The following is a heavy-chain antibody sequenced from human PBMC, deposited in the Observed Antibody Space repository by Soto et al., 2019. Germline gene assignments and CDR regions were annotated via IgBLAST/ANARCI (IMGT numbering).Heavy chain of an antibody. D-gene: IGHD6-19*01. V-gene: IGHV4-61*01. J-gene: IGHJ4*02. CDR1: GGSVSSGRYY. CDR3: ARSGSGSGWL. CDR2: IYYSGST. Sequence: QVQLQESGPGLVKPSETLSLTCTVSGGSVSSGRYYWSWSRQPPGKGLQWIGYIYYSGSTKYNPSLKSRVTISVDTSKNQFSLKLSSMTAADTAVYYCARSGSGSGWLGGQGTLVTVSS.